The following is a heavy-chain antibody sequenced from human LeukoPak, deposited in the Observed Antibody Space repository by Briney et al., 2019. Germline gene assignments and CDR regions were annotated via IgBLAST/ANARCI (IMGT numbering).Heavy chain of an antibody. J-gene: IGHJ6*02. Sequence: QPGGSLRLSCAASGFTLSDYDIHWVRQAIGKGLDWVSGLGSAGDKYHAGSERGRFTISREDAESSVYLQMNGLRPEDTAIYYCARAKRETSTRPWTSGMDVWGQGTTVTVSS. D-gene: IGHD3/OR15-3a*01. CDR1: GFTLSDYD. V-gene: IGHV3-13*01. CDR2: LGSAGDK. CDR3: ARAKRETSTRPWTSGMDV.